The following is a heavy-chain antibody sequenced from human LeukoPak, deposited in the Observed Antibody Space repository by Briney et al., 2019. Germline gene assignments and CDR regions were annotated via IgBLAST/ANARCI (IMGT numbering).Heavy chain of an antibody. V-gene: IGHV4-39*07. D-gene: IGHD3-9*01. Sequence: PSETLSLTCTVSGGSISSSSYYWGWIRQPPGKGLEWIGSIYYSGSTYYNPSLKSRVTISVDTSKNQFSLKLSSVTAADTAVYYCARELRYFDWFGRYYYYMDVWGKGTTVTISS. J-gene: IGHJ6*03. CDR1: GGSISSSSYY. CDR2: IYYSGST. CDR3: ARELRYFDWFGRYYYYMDV.